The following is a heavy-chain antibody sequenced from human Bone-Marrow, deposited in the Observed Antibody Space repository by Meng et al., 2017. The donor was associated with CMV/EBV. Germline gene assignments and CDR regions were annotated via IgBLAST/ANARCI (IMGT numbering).Heavy chain of an antibody. D-gene: IGHD3-10*01. CDR2: IYYSGST. Sequence: SETLSLTCTVSGGSVSATSYYWGWIRQPPGKGLEWIGTIYYSGSTYYNPSLKSRVTISLDTSKNQFSLNLSSVTAADTAVYYCARVQRGYYYGTATYFYWYFHIWGRGTLVTVA. V-gene: IGHV4-39*07. CDR1: GGSVSATSYY. CDR3: ARVQRGYYYGTATYFYWYFHI. J-gene: IGHJ2*01.